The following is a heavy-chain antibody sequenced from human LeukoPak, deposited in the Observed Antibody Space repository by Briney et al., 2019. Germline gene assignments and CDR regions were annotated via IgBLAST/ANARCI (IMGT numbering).Heavy chain of an antibody. D-gene: IGHD3-22*01. Sequence: GGSLRLSCAASGFTVSSNYMSWVRQAPGKGLEWVSVIYSGGSTYYADSVKGRSTISRDNSKNTLYLQMNSLRAEDTAVYYCARAVRDSSGYYEYYYYGMDVWGQGTTVTVSS. CDR3: ARAVRDSSGYYEYYYYGMDV. V-gene: IGHV3-66*02. CDR2: IYSGGST. J-gene: IGHJ6*02. CDR1: GFTVSSNY.